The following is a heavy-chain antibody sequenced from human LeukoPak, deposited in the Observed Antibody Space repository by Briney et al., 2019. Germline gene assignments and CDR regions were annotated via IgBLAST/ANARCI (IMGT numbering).Heavy chain of an antibody. CDR1: GFAFNNFG. J-gene: IGHJ6*02. CDR2: INHSGST. Sequence: GSLRLSCAASGFAFNNFGMHWIRQPPGKGLEWIGEINHSGSTNYNPSLKSRVTISVDTSKNQFSLKLSSVTAADTAVYYCARGPRSYSSSRYPRQENYYYGMDVWGQGTTVTVSS. D-gene: IGHD6-13*01. V-gene: IGHV4-34*01. CDR3: ARGPRSYSSSRYPRQENYYYGMDV.